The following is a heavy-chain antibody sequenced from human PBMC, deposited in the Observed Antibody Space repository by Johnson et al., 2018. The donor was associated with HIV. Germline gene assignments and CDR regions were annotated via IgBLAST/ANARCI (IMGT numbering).Heavy chain of an antibody. D-gene: IGHD5-18*01. CDR1: GFTFDDYG. Sequence: VQLVESGGGVVRPGGSLRLSCAASGFTFDDYGMSWVRQAPGKGLEWVSGINWNGGSTGYAASVTGRFTISRDNAKNSLYLQMNRLRAEDTALYYCARDRRVGYTTYDAFDIWGQGTMVTVSS. CDR3: ARDRRVGYTTYDAFDI. V-gene: IGHV3-20*04. CDR2: INWNGGST. J-gene: IGHJ3*02.